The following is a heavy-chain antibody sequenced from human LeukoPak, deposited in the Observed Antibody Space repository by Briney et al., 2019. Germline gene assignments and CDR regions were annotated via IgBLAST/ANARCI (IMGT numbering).Heavy chain of an antibody. V-gene: IGHV1-24*01. CDR1: GYTLTELS. Sequence: ASVKVSCKVSGYTLTELSMHWVRQAPGKGPEWMGGFDPEDGETIYAQKFQGRVTMTEDTSTDTAYMELSSLRSEDTAVYYCATIHGEYQLPWAHWFDPWGQGTLVTVSS. CDR3: ATIHGEYQLPWAHWFDP. D-gene: IGHD2-2*01. J-gene: IGHJ5*02. CDR2: FDPEDGET.